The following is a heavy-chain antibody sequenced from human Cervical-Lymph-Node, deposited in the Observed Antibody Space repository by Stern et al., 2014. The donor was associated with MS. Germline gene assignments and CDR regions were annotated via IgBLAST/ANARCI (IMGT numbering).Heavy chain of an antibody. CDR3: ARMAYSNIYYAGLDI. J-gene: IGHJ3*02. CDR2: IDPDRGGT. V-gene: IGHV1-2*02. CDR1: GYIFTAYY. Sequence: VQLVESGAEVKKPGASVKVSCTAAGYIFTAYYIHWLRQAPGQGLVWLGWIDPDRGGTNYAQKFQGRVTMTRDTSISTAYMELTSPTSDDTAVHYCARMAYSNIYYAGLDIWGQGTMVTVSS. D-gene: IGHD6-13*01.